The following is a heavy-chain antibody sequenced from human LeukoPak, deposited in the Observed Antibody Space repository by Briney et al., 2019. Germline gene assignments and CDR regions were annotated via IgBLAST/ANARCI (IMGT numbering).Heavy chain of an antibody. J-gene: IGHJ5*02. CDR3: ARTREYRSGENWFDP. D-gene: IGHD6-19*01. CDR2: IYYSGST. V-gene: IGHV4-59*12. Sequence: PSETLSLTCTVSGGSISSYYWSWIRQPPGKGLEWIGYIYYSGSTYYNPSLKSRVTISVDTSKNQFSLKLSSVTAADTAVYYCARTREYRSGENWFDPWGQGTLVTVSS. CDR1: GGSISSYY.